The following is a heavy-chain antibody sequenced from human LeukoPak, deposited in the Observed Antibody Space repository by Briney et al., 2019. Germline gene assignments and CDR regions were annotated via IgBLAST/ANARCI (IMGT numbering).Heavy chain of an antibody. CDR2: ISGSGGST. Sequence: PGGSLRLSCAASGFTFSSYAMSWVRQAPGKGLEWVSAISGSGGSTYYADSVKGRFTISRDNSKNTLYLQMNSLRAEDTAVYYCARGYFPGRVEMATMGVDYWGQGTLVTVSS. CDR1: GFTFSSYA. V-gene: IGHV3-23*01. J-gene: IGHJ4*02. CDR3: ARGYFPGRVEMATMGVDY. D-gene: IGHD5-24*01.